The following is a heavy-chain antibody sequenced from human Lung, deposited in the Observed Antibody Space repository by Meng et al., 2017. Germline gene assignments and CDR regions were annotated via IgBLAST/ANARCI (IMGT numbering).Heavy chain of an antibody. Sequence: EVQLMESGGGLVQPGGSLRLSCAASGFTFTGFSMTWVRQAPGKGLEWVSTISSTGDSTFYPDSVKGRFIVSRDNSKNTLYLQMNSLRAEDTAIYYCAKEAAVASWGQGTLVTVSS. CDR3: AKEAAVAS. V-gene: IGHV3-23*01. D-gene: IGHD5-12*01. CDR2: ISSTGDST. CDR1: GFTFTGFS. J-gene: IGHJ5*02.